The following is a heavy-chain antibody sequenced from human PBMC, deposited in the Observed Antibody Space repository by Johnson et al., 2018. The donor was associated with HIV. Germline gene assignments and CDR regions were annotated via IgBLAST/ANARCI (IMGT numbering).Heavy chain of an antibody. V-gene: IGHV3-66*01. J-gene: IGHJ3*01. D-gene: IGHD5-24*01. CDR3: ARGCRDGYTCDVFDV. Sequence: VQLVESGGGLVQPGGSLRLSCAASRLPVSGYYMTWVRQGPGKGLEWVSVINSGGDTYYADSVTGRFTISRDNSKNTLYLQMNSLRVEDTAGSFCARGCRDGYTCDVFDVWGQGTRVTVSS. CDR2: INSGGDT. CDR1: RLPVSGYY.